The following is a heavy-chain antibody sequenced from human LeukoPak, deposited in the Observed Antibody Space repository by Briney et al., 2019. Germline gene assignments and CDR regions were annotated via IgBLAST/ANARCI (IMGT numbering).Heavy chain of an antibody. CDR1: GGPISIGGYY. CDR2: IYYSGST. CDR3: ARYKVGYFDY. Sequence: PSQTLSLTCTICGGPISIGGYYCSWIRQHPGKSLEWIGYIYYSGSTYYNPSLKSRVTMSVDTSKNQFSLKLSSVTAADTAVYYCARYKVGYFDYWGQGTRVTVSS. V-gene: IGHV4-31*03. D-gene: IGHD1-1*01. J-gene: IGHJ4*02.